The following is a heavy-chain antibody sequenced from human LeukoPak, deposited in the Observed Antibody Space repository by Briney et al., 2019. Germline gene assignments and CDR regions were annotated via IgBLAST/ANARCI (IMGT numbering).Heavy chain of an antibody. Sequence: ASVKVSCKASGYTFTSYYMHWVRQAPGQGPEWMGIINPSGGSTSYAQKFQGRVTMTRDMSTSTVYMELSSLRSEDTAVYYCAREFVVVVAADYYYYMDVWGKGTTVTVSS. CDR2: INPSGGST. CDR1: GYTFTSYY. J-gene: IGHJ6*03. V-gene: IGHV1-46*01. CDR3: AREFVVVVAADYYYYMDV. D-gene: IGHD2-15*01.